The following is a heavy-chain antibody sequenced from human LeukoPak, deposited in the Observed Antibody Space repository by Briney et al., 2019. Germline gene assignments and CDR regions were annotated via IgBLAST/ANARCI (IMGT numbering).Heavy chain of an antibody. D-gene: IGHD3-10*01. V-gene: IGHV4-59*08. CDR2: IYYSGRT. CDR3: ARHGYYGSGSYRAFDL. CDR1: GGSISTYY. Sequence: PSETLSLTCIVSGGSISTYYWSWIRQPPGEALEWIGNIYYSGRTNYNPSLKSRVTISVDTSKNQFSLRLSSVTAADTAVYYCARHGYYGSGSYRAFDLWGQGTMVTVSS. J-gene: IGHJ3*01.